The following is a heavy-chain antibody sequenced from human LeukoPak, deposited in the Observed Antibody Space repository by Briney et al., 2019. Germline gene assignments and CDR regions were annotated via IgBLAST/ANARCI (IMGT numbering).Heavy chain of an antibody. CDR2: IYSGGST. Sequence: GGSLRLSCVASGFTVSSNYMSWVRQAPGKGLEWVSVIYSGGSTYYADSVKGRFTISRDNSKNTLYLQTNSLRAEDTAVYYCASGSGSYRTPYYYMDVWGTGTTVTVSS. D-gene: IGHD3-10*01. J-gene: IGHJ6*03. CDR1: GFTVSSNY. CDR3: ASGSGSYRTPYYYMDV. V-gene: IGHV3-53*01.